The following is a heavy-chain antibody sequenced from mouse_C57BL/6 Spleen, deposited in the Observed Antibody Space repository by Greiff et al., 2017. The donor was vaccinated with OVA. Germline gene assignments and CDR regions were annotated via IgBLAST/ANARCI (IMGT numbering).Heavy chain of an antibody. Sequence: EVKLQESGGGLVKPGGSLKLSCAASGFTFSDYGMHWVRQAPEKGLEWVAYISSGSSTIYYADTVKGRFTISRDNAKNTLFLQMTSLRSEDTAMYYCARPDYYGSSTCAYWGQGTLVTVSA. CDR1: GFTFSDYG. J-gene: IGHJ3*01. CDR2: ISSGSSTI. V-gene: IGHV5-17*01. D-gene: IGHD1-1*01. CDR3: ARPDYYGSSTCAY.